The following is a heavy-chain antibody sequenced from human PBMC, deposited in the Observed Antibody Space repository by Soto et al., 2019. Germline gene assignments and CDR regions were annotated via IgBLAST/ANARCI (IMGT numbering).Heavy chain of an antibody. CDR3: AKGSADSRPYYFDY. CDR2: IGGSGVGT. Sequence: EVQLLESGGDLGQPGGSLRLSCAASGFTFTSYVMSWVRQAPGQGLEWVSAIGGSGVGTWHADSVKGRFTISRDNTKNTLYLQMDSLRAEDTAVYYCAKGSADSRPYYFDYWGQGTLVTVSS. D-gene: IGHD6-13*01. V-gene: IGHV3-23*01. J-gene: IGHJ4*02. CDR1: GFTFTSYV.